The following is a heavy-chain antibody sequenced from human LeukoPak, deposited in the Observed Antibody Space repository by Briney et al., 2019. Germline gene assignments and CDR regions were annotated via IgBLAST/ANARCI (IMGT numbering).Heavy chain of an antibody. CDR3: ARGYSYCSSTSCYRLGTKVLLDY. V-gene: IGHV4-34*01. Sequence: PSETLPLTCAVYGGSFSGYYWSWIRQPPGKGLEWIGEINHSGSTNYNPSLKSRVTISVDTSKNQFSLKLSSVTAADTAVYYCARGYSYCSSTSCYRLGTKVLLDYWGQGTLVTVSS. D-gene: IGHD2-2*01. J-gene: IGHJ4*02. CDR1: GGSFSGYY. CDR2: INHSGST.